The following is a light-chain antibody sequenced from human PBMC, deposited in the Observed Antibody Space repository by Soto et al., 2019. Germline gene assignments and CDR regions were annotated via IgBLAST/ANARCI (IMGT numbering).Light chain of an antibody. CDR3: CSSAGTYTSV. Sequence: QSVLTQPRSVSGSPGQSVTISCPGTSSDVGGYNYVSWYQQHPGKAPKLIIYDVSKRPSGVPDRFSGSKSGNTASLTISGLQAEDEADYYCCSSAGTYTSVFGGGTKVTVL. CDR1: SSDVGGYNY. V-gene: IGLV2-11*01. CDR2: DVS. J-gene: IGLJ3*02.